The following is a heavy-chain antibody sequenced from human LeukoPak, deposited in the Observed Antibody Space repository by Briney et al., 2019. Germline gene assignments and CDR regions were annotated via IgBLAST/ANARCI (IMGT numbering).Heavy chain of an antibody. CDR2: IYHTGST. J-gene: IGHJ5*02. D-gene: IGHD3-3*02. V-gene: IGHV4-38-2*01. CDR1: GYSISSGYY. CDR3: ARRIRNGNWFDP. Sequence: SETLSLTCAVSGYSISSGYYWGWIRQPPGKGLDWIGSIYHTGSTFYNPSLKSRVTISLDMSKNQFSLNLSSLTAADTAIYYCARRIRNGNWFDPWGQGTLVTVSS.